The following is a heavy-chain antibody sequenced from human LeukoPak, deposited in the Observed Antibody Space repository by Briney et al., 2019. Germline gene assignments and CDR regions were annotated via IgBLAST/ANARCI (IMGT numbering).Heavy chain of an antibody. Sequence: SETLSLTCTVSGGSISSYYWSWIRQPPGKGLEWIGYIYYSGTTNYNPSLKSRVTISVDTSKNQFSLKLSPVTAADTAVYYCARPRGYSGYDSQDAFDIWGQGTMVTVSS. J-gene: IGHJ3*02. CDR1: GGSISSYY. V-gene: IGHV4-59*12. CDR2: IYYSGTT. D-gene: IGHD5-12*01. CDR3: ARPRGYSGYDSQDAFDI.